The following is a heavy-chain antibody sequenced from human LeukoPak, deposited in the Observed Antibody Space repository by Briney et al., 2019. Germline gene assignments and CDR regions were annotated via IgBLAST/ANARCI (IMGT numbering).Heavy chain of an antibody. CDR2: ITDSGRRT. Sequence: GGSLRLSCVVSGFTFSDYAIDWGRQAPGKGLEWVSGITDSGRRTYYADSVKGRFTISRDNSENTLHLQMNTLRAEDTAIYFCAESIVARWVTDCWGQGTLVTVSS. CDR1: GFTFSDYA. D-gene: IGHD2/OR15-2a*01. CDR3: AESIVARWVTDC. V-gene: IGHV3-23*01. J-gene: IGHJ4*02.